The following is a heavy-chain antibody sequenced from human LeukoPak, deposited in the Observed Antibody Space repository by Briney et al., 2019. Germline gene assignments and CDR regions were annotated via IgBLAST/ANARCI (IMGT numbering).Heavy chain of an antibody. V-gene: IGHV3-48*03. Sequence: GGSLRLSCAASGFTFSTYEMNWVRQAPGKGLEWVSYISNGDGTIKYADSVKGRFTISRDNAKNSLYLQMNSLRAEDTAVYYCAREPHCTNGVCSSHKDYWGQGTLVTVSS. J-gene: IGHJ4*02. CDR1: GFTFSTYE. CDR2: ISNGDGTI. CDR3: AREPHCTNGVCSSHKDY. D-gene: IGHD2-8*01.